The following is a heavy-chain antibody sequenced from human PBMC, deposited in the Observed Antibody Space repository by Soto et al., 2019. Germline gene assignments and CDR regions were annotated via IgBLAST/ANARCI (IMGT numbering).Heavy chain of an antibody. Sequence: GASVKVSCKASGYTFTSYGISWVRQAPGQGLEWIGWISAYNGNTNYAQKLQGRVTMTTDTSTSTAYMELRSLRSDDTAVYYCARVGYSYGLNWFDPWGQGTLVTVSS. J-gene: IGHJ5*02. CDR1: GYTFTSYG. D-gene: IGHD5-18*01. CDR2: ISAYNGNT. CDR3: ARVGYSYGLNWFDP. V-gene: IGHV1-18*04.